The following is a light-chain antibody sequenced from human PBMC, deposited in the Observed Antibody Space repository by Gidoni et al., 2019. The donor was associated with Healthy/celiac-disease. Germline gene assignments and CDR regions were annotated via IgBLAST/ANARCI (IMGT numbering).Light chain of an antibody. J-gene: IGKJ4*01. CDR2: DAS. Sequence: EIVLTQSPATLSLSPGERATLSCRASQSVSSDLAWYQQKPGQAPRLLIYDASSRAPGIPARFSGSGSGTGFTLTISSLEHEEFAIYYCQQRSNWDTFGGGTKVEIK. CDR1: QSVSSD. V-gene: IGKV3-11*01. CDR3: QQRSNWDT.